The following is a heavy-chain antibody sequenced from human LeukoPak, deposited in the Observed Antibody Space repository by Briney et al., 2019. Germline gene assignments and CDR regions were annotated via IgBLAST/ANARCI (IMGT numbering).Heavy chain of an antibody. V-gene: IGHV3-7*01. CDR3: VRDFDY. J-gene: IGHJ4*02. Sequence: GGSLRLSCAACGLTFSTHWMSWVRQAREKGVEWVATIEQDGNKKYYVDSVKGRYTISRDNAKNSLYLQMNSLRADDAAVYYCVRDFDYWGQGTLVTVSS. CDR2: IEQDGNKK. CDR1: GLTFSTHW.